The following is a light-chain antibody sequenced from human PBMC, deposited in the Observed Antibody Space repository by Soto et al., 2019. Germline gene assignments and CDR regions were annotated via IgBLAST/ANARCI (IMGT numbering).Light chain of an antibody. CDR2: EAS. Sequence: DIQMTQSPSTLSASVGDRVTITCRASQSISSWLAWYQQRPGKAPKLLIYEASIFESGVPSRFSGSGSGTEFTLTISSLQPDDFATYYCQHYNSYSEAFGQGTKVDIK. J-gene: IGKJ1*01. CDR3: QHYNSYSEA. V-gene: IGKV1-5*03. CDR1: QSISSW.